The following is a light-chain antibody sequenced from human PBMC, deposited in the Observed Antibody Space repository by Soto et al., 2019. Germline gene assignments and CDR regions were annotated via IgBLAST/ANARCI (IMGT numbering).Light chain of an antibody. V-gene: IGKV3-20*01. CDR3: QQYGSSPLT. J-gene: IGKJ4*01. Sequence: EIVLTQSPGTLSLSPGERATLSCRASQSVSSSFLAWYQQKPGLAPRLLINVASSRATAIPDRFSGSGSGTDFTLTISRLEPEAVAVYYCQQYGSSPLTLGGGTKVEIK. CDR2: VAS. CDR1: QSVSSSF.